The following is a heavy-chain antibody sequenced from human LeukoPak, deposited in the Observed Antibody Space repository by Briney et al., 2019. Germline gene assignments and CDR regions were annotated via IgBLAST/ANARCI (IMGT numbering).Heavy chain of an antibody. CDR1: GITLSNYG. J-gene: IGHJ4*02. D-gene: IGHD3-22*01. Sequence: GGSLTLSCAVSGITLSNYGVSWVRQAPGKGLEWVAGISDSGGRTDYADPVKGRFTRSSDNPVNTLYQQMNSLSAEETAAYFCAKRGVVIRVILVGFHKEAYYFDSWGQGALVTVSS. V-gene: IGHV3-23*01. CDR3: AKRGVVIRVILVGFHKEAYYFDS. CDR2: ISDSGGRT.